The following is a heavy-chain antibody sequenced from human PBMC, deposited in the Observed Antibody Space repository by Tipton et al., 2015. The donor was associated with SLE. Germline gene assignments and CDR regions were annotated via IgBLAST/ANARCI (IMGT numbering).Heavy chain of an antibody. Sequence: GLVKPSETLSLTCAVYGGSFSGYYWSWIRQSPGKGLEWIGSIYHSGTAYYNPSLKSRVTISVDTSKNQFSLKLSSVTAADTAVYYCARDPGLSSGSYPTSFDYWCLRTLGTGSS. V-gene: IGHV4-34*01. D-gene: IGHD1-26*01. CDR3: ARDPGLSSGSYPTSFDY. CDR1: GGSFSGYY. CDR2: IYHSGTA. J-gene: IGHJ4*02.